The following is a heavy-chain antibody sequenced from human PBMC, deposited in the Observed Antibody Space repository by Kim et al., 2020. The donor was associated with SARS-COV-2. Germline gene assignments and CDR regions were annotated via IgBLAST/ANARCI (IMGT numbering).Heavy chain of an antibody. CDR1: GYTFTSYG. Sequence: ASVKVSCKASGYTFTSYGISWVRQAPGQGLEWMGWISAYNGNTNYAQKLQGRVTMTTDTSTSTAYMELRSLRSDDTAVYYCARSGYCSSTSCLVIDYWGQGTLVTVSS. CDR3: ARSGYCSSTSCLVIDY. J-gene: IGHJ4*02. CDR2: ISAYNGNT. V-gene: IGHV1-18*04. D-gene: IGHD2-2*01.